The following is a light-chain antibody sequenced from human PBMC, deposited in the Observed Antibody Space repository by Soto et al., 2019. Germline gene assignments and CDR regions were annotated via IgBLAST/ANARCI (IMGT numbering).Light chain of an antibody. CDR2: GAS. J-gene: IGKJ1*01. CDR1: QSVSSIY. Sequence: EIVLTQSPGTLSLSPGERATLSCRASQSVSSIYLAWYQHKPGQAPRLLIYGASSRATGITDRLVGSGSGRDFTLTSSRLEPEDFAVYYCQQYGSSSWTFGRGTTVEIK. CDR3: QQYGSSSWT. V-gene: IGKV3-20*01.